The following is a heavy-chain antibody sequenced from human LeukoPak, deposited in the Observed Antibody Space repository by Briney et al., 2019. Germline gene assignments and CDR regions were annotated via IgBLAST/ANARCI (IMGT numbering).Heavy chain of an antibody. CDR2: IYHSGST. J-gene: IGHJ4*02. Sequence: SETLSLTCAVSGYSISSGYYWGWIRQPPGKGMEWIGSIYHSGSTYYNPSLKSRVTISVDTSKNQFSLKLSSVTAADTAVYYCARHRSGYAFDYWGQGTLVTVSS. CDR1: GYSISSGYY. D-gene: IGHD3-22*01. CDR3: ARHRSGYAFDY. V-gene: IGHV4-38-2*01.